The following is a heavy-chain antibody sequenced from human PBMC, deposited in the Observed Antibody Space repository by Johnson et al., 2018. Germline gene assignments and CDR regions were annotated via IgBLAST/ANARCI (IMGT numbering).Heavy chain of an antibody. J-gene: IGHJ3*02. CDR1: GFTFSDYY. D-gene: IGHD6-13*01. V-gene: IGHV3-11*04. CDR3: ARDKKIAAAFDI. Sequence: QEQLVQSGGGLVKPGGSLRLSCAASGFTFSDYYMSWIRQAQGKGLEWVSYISSSGSTIYYADSVKGRFTISRDNAKNSMYLQMNRLRAEDTAVYYCARDKKIAAAFDIWGQGTMVTVSS. CDR2: ISSSGSTI.